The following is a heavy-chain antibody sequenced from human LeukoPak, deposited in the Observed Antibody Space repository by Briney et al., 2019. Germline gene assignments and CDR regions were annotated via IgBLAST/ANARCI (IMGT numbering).Heavy chain of an antibody. D-gene: IGHD1-1*01. CDR2: IGGGGGST. CDR3: ARGTSDARYYFDY. V-gene: IGHV3-23*01. Sequence: PGGSLRLSCAASGFTFSSYGMSWVRQAPGKGLEWVSAIGGGGGSTYYADSVKGRFTISRDNSKNTLYLQMNSLRAEDTALYYCARGTSDARYYFDYWGQGILVTVSS. CDR1: GFTFSSYG. J-gene: IGHJ4*02.